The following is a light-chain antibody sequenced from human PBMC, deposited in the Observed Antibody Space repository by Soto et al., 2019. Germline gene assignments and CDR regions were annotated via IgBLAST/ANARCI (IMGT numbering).Light chain of an antibody. CDR2: EVS. J-gene: IGLJ1*01. CDR3: SSYASSGGHNYV. Sequence: QSALTQPPSASGSLGQSVTISCTGTSSDVGGYIYVSWYQQHPGKAPKNIIYEVSRRPSGVPERFSGSKSGNTASLTVSGLQAEDEAHYYCSSYASSGGHNYVFATGTKVTVL. CDR1: SSDVGGYIY. V-gene: IGLV2-8*01.